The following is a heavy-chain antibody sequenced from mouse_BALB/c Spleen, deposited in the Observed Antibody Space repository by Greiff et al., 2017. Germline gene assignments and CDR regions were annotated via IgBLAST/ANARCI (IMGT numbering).Heavy chain of an antibody. CDR2: INPSNGRT. Sequence: QVQLQQPGAELVKPGASVKLSCKASGYTFTSYWMHWVKQRPGQGLEWIGEINPSNGRTNYNEKFKSKATLTVDKSSSTAYMQLSSLTSEYSAVYYGARGNWNRYDGNFDYWGQGTTLTVSS. CDR1: GYTFTSYW. V-gene: IGHV1S81*02. J-gene: IGHJ2*01. D-gene: IGHD2-14*01. CDR3: ARGNWNRYDGNFDY.